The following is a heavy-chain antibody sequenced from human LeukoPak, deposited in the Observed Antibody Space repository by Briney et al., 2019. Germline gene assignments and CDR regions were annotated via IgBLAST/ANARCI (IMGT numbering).Heavy chain of an antibody. J-gene: IGHJ3*02. CDR1: GYSISSGYY. CDR3: ARVPQGTGYYHDAFDI. D-gene: IGHD3/OR15-3a*01. CDR2: IYYSGST. Sequence: PSETLSLTCAVSGYSISSGYYWGWIRQPPGKGLELIGYIYYSGSTNYNPSRKSRVTISVDTSKNQFYLKLSSVTAADTAVYYCARVPQGTGYYHDAFDIWGQGTMVTVSS. V-gene: IGHV4-38-2*01.